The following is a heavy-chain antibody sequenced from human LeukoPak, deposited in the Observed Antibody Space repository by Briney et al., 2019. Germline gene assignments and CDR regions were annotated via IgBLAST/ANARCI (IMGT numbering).Heavy chain of an antibody. CDR2: INPNSGGT. J-gene: IGHJ4*02. CDR3: ARGYAILRYFDWLPQHIDY. Sequence: GASVKVSCKASGYTFTGYYMHWVRQAPGQGLEWMGWINPNSGGTNYAQKFQGRVTMTRDTSISTAYMELSRLRSDDTAVYYCARGYAILRYFDWLPQHIDYWGQGTPVTVSS. CDR1: GYTFTGYY. D-gene: IGHD3-9*01. V-gene: IGHV1-2*02.